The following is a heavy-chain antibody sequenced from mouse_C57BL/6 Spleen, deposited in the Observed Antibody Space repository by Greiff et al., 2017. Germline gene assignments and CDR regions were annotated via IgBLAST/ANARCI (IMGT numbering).Heavy chain of an antibody. V-gene: IGHV1-80*01. D-gene: IGHD4-1*01. J-gene: IGHJ2*01. CDR1: GYAFSSYW. Sequence: QVQLQQSGAELVKPGASVKISCKASGYAFSSYWMNWVKQRPGKGLEWIGQIYPGDGDTNYNGKFKGKATLTADKSSSTAYMQLSSLTSEDSAVYFCAREGGTTGYYFDYGGQGTTLTGSS. CDR2: IYPGDGDT. CDR3: AREGGTTGYYFDY.